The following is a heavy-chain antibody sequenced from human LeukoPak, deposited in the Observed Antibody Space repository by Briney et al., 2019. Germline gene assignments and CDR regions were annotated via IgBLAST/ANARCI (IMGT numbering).Heavy chain of an antibody. Sequence: GGSLRLSCAVSGFTFNSYAMSWVRQAPGKGLEWVSVISGSGGSRYYADSVKGRFTISRDNSKNRLYLQMNSLRAEDTAVYYCTTASSEIAAALNYYYYMDVWGKGTTVTVSS. J-gene: IGHJ6*03. CDR1: GFTFNSYA. D-gene: IGHD6-13*01. CDR3: TTASSEIAAALNYYYYMDV. V-gene: IGHV3-23*01. CDR2: ISGSGGSR.